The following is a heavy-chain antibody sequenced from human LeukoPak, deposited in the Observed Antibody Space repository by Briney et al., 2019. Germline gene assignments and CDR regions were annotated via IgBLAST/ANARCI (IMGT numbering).Heavy chain of an antibody. V-gene: IGHV4-59*08. D-gene: IGHD3-16*01. CDR2: IYYSGST. CDR3: ARNLGGAFDI. Sequence: KPSGTLSLTCTVSGGSSSSYYWSWIRQPPGKGLEWIGYIYYSGSTNYNPSLKSRVTISVDTSKNQFSLKLSSVTAADTAVYYCARNLGGAFDIWGQGTMVTVSS. J-gene: IGHJ3*02. CDR1: GGSSSSYY.